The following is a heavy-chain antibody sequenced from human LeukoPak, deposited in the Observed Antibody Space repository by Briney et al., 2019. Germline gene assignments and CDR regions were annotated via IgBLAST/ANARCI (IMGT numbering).Heavy chain of an antibody. CDR3: ASSSQYYYDSSDLDY. V-gene: IGHV3-23*01. CDR1: GFTFSSYA. Sequence: PGGSLRLSCAASGFTFSSYAMSWVRQAPGKGLEWVSAISGSGGSTYYADSVKGRFTISRDNSKNTLYLQMNSLRAEDTAVYYCASSSQYYYDSSDLDYWGQGTLVTVSS. CDR2: ISGSGGST. D-gene: IGHD3-22*01. J-gene: IGHJ4*02.